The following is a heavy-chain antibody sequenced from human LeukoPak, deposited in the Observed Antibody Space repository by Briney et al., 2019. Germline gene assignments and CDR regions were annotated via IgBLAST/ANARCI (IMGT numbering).Heavy chain of an antibody. Sequence: PSETLSLTCTVSGYSISSGYYWGWIRQPPGKGLEWIGSIYHSGSTYYNPSLKSRVTISVDTSKNQFSLKLSSVTAADTAVYYCARDTKSPAGSSGWYGFSWFDPWGQGTLVTVSS. CDR3: ARDTKSPAGSSGWYGFSWFDP. CDR2: IYHSGST. CDR1: GYSISSGYY. D-gene: IGHD6-19*01. V-gene: IGHV4-38-2*02. J-gene: IGHJ5*02.